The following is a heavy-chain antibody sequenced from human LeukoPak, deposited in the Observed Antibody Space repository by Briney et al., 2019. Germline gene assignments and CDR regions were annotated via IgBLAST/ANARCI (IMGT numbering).Heavy chain of an antibody. D-gene: IGHD1-1*01. J-gene: IGHJ5*02. CDR2: IYYSGST. Sequence: SETLSLTCTVSGGSISSYYWSWIRQPPGKGLEWIGYIYYSGSTNYNPSLKSRVTISVDTSKNQFSLKLSSVTAADTAVYYCARQPTGTTRELDHWGQGTLVTVSS. V-gene: IGHV4-59*08. CDR1: GGSISSYY. CDR3: ARQPTGTTRELDH.